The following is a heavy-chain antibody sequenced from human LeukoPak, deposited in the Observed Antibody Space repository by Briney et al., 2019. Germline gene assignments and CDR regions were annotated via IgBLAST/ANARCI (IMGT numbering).Heavy chain of an antibody. CDR1: GFTFSSYA. D-gene: IGHD6-13*01. CDR2: ISGSGGST. V-gene: IGHV3-23*01. J-gene: IGHJ4*02. CDR3: SRIGAGSSRDY. Sequence: GGSLRLSCAASGFTFSSYAMSWVRQAPGKGLEWVSAISGSGGSTYYADSVKGRFTISRDNAKNSLYLQMNSLRAEDTAVYYCSRIGAGSSRDYWGQGTLVTVSS.